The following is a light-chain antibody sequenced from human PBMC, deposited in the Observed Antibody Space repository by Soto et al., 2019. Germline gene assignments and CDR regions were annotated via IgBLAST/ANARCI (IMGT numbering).Light chain of an antibody. J-gene: IGKJ1*01. CDR3: QHYGTT. CDR1: QSVGSTH. V-gene: IGKV3-20*01. Sequence: EIVMTHSPSTLSVSPGERATLSCRASQSVGSTHLAWYQQRPAQAPRLLIYGASSRATGVPDRFSGSGSGTDFTLTISRLEPEDFAVYYCQHYGTTFGQGTKVDIK. CDR2: GAS.